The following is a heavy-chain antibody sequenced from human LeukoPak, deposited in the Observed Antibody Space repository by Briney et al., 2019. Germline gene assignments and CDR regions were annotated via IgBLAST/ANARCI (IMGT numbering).Heavy chain of an antibody. CDR1: GITLSSFE. CDR3: ARLWGFKDTHY. V-gene: IGHV3-48*03. J-gene: IGHJ4*02. CDR2: ISATGAAI. D-gene: IGHD3-16*01. Sequence: GGTLRLSCTASGITLSSFEMNWVGQAPGKGLEGISYISATGAAIDYAESVKGRFTISRDNAKNSVFLQMSSLRAEDTAVYYCARLWGFKDTHYWGQGTLVTVSS.